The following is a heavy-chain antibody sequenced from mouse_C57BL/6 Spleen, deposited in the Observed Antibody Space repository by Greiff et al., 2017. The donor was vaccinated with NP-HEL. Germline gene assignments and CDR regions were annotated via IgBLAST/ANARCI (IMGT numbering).Heavy chain of an antibody. CDR3: ARNEAAYYAMDY. CDR1: GYAFSSSW. V-gene: IGHV1-82*01. Sequence: QVHVKQSGPELVKPGASVKISCKASGYAFSSSWMNWVKQRPGKGLEWIGRIYPGDGDTNYNGKFKGKATLTADKSSSTAYMQLSSLTSEDSAVYFCARNEAAYYAMDYWGQGTSVTVSS. CDR2: IYPGDGDT. J-gene: IGHJ4*01.